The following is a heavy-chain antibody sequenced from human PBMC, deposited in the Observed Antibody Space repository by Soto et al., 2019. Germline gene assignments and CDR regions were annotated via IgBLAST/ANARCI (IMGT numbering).Heavy chain of an antibody. Sequence: GSLRLSCAASGXTFSSYSMSWVRQAPGRGVEWGSSISGRGGSTYYADSVKGRFTISIDNSKNTLYLQMNSLRAEDTALDYGAKVRGRDYYDSSGPLNFDYWGQGTLGTVSS. CDR2: ISGRGGST. CDR3: AKVRGRDYYDSSGPLNFDY. CDR1: GXTFSSYS. V-gene: IGHV3-23*01. D-gene: IGHD3-22*01. J-gene: IGHJ4*02.